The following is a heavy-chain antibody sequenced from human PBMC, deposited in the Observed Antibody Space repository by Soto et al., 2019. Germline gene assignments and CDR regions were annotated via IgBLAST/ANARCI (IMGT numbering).Heavy chain of an antibody. V-gene: IGHV1-18*04. CDR3: ARNGGFLGLVDY. D-gene: IGHD4-17*01. CDR1: GYTFTIYG. CDR2: ISAYNGNA. Sequence: ASVKVSCKASGYTFTIYGISWLRQATGQGLEWMGWISAYNGNANYAQKLQGRVTMTTDTSTSTAYMELRSLRSDDTAVYYCARNGGFLGLVDYWGQGTLVTVSS. J-gene: IGHJ4*02.